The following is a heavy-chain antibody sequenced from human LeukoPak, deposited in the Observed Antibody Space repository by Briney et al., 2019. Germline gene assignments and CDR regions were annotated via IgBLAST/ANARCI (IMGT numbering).Heavy chain of an antibody. CDR2: IRYDGSNK. J-gene: IGHJ4*02. CDR3: AVLRPAAMSPIDY. D-gene: IGHD2-2*01. CDR1: GFTFSSYG. V-gene: IGHV3-30*02. Sequence: GGSLRLSCAASGFTFSSYGMHWVRQAPGKGLEWVAFIRYDGSNKYYADSVKGRFTISRDNSNNTLYLQMNSLRAEDTAVYYCAVLRPAAMSPIDYWGQGTLVTVSS.